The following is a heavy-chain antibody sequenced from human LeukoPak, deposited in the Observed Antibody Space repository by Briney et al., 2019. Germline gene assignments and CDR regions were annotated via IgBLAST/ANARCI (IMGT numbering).Heavy chain of an antibody. CDR3: ARGLVAVAGTRDY. D-gene: IGHD6-19*01. CDR1: GFTVSSNY. V-gene: IGHV3-53*01. CDR2: IYSGGST. J-gene: IGHJ4*02. Sequence: GGSLRLSCAASGFTVSSNYMSWVRQAPGKGLEWVSVIYSGGSTYYADSVKSRFTISRDNSKNTLFLQMNSLRAEDTAVYYCARGLVAVAGTRDYWGQGTLVTVSS.